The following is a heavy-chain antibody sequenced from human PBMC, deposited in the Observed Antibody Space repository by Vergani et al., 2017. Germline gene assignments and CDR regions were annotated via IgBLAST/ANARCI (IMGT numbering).Heavy chain of an antibody. CDR2: IIPIFGTA. D-gene: IGHD6-13*01. CDR1: GGTFSSYA. J-gene: IGHJ6*02. CDR3: ASPRDRGSSWYGDYYGMDV. V-gene: IGHV1-69*01. Sequence: QVQLVQSGAEVKKPGSSVKVSCKASGGTFSSYAISWVRQAPGQGLEWMGGIIPIFGTANYAQKFQGRVTITADESTSTAYMELSSLRSDDTAVYYCASPRDRGSSWYGDYYGMDVWGQGTTVTVSS.